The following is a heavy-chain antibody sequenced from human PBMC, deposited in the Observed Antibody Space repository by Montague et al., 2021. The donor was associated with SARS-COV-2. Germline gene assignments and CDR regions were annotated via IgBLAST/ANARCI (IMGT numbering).Heavy chain of an antibody. D-gene: IGHD1-1*01. CDR3: AGRLTGLEPPFDP. J-gene: IGHJ5*02. V-gene: IGHV4-39*01. CDR1: GDSIRSATHY. Sequence: SETLSLTCDVSGDSIRSATHYWAWIRQPPGRGLEWIGNIYYSGSTMYNPSLKSRVTMSVDTSKNQFSLHLNLVTAADTAVYYCAGRLTGLEPPFDPWGQGTLVIVSS. CDR2: IYYSGST.